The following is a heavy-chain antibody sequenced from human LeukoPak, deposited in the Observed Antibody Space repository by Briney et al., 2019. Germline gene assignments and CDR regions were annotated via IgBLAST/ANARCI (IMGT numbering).Heavy chain of an antibody. J-gene: IGHJ6*02. Sequence: ASVKVSCKASRYTLTSYYMHWVRQAPGQGLEWMGVINPSGGSTSYAQKFQGRVTMTRDTSTSTVYMELCSLRSEDTAVYYCARDGSSTSRLPCMDVWGQGTTVTVSS. CDR1: RYTLTSYY. V-gene: IGHV1-46*01. CDR3: ARDGSSTSRLPCMDV. D-gene: IGHD2-2*01. CDR2: INPSGGST.